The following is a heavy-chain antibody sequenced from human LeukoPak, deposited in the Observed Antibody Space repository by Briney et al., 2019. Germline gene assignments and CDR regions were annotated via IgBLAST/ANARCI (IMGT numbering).Heavy chain of an antibody. V-gene: IGHV3-23*01. CDR2: ISGSGGST. D-gene: IGHD3-10*01. CDR3: AKYAANYYGSGSYYRSLDY. CDR1: GFTFSSYA. J-gene: IGHJ4*02. Sequence: GGSLRLSCAASGFTFSSYAMSWVRQAPGRGLEWVSAISGSGGSTYYADSVKGRFTIFRDNSKNTLYLQMDSLRAEDTAVYYCAKYAANYYGSGSYYRSLDYWGQGTLVTVSS.